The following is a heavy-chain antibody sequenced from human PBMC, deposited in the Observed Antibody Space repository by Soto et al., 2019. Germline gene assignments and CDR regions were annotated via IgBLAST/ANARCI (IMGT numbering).Heavy chain of an antibody. J-gene: IGHJ5*02. CDR2: ITSTGSTT. D-gene: IGHD3-22*01. Sequence: EVQLVESGGDLVHPGGSLRLSCTASGITFSSYSMNWVRQAPGKGLEWVSYITSTGSTTYYADSAEGRFTISRDNAKNSLYLQMNGLRDEDTAVYYCATLKGGHQFDSICFHSADLWGQGTLVTVSS. V-gene: IGHV3-48*02. CDR3: ATLKGGHQFDSICFHSADL. CDR1: GITFSSYS.